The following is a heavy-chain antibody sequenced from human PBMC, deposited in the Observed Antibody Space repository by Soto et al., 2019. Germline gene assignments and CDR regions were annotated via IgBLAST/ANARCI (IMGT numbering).Heavy chain of an antibody. D-gene: IGHD1-26*01. J-gene: IGHJ4*02. CDR3: ATDRALGATLGAIDF. CDR1: GFTFSNIA. CDR2: ISYDGTYR. Sequence: GGSLRLSCAASGFTFSNIAMHWVRQAPGKGLEWVAAISYDGTYRPYADFVRGRFTISRDNSQKTLYLQMNSLRPEDTALYYCATDRALGATLGAIDFWGQGTLVTVSS. V-gene: IGHV3-30-3*01.